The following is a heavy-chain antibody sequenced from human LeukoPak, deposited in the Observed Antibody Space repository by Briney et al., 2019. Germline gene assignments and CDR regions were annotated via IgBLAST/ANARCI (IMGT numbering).Heavy chain of an antibody. CDR2: ISGSNGNT. J-gene: IGHJ5*02. Sequence: ASVKVSCKASGYMFTRYGISWVRQAPGQGLEWMGWISGSNGNTNYAQKFQGRVTMTTDTSTSTAYMELRSLRSDDTAVYYCARRPYLETSPFDPWGQGTLVTVSS. D-gene: IGHD3-3*01. V-gene: IGHV1-18*01. CDR1: GYMFTRYG. CDR3: ARRPYLETSPFDP.